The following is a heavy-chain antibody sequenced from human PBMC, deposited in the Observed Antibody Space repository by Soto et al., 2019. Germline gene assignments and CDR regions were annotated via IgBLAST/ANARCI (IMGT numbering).Heavy chain of an antibody. CDR1: GYTFTSYA. D-gene: IGHD3-10*01. J-gene: IGHJ4*02. Sequence: QVQLVQSGAEVKKPGASVKVSCKASGYTFTSYAMHWVRQAPGQRLEWMGWINAGNGNTKYSQKFQGRVTITRDKSASTAYMELSSLRSEDTAVYYCARVSITVVRGVIFDYWGQGTLVTVSS. CDR3: ARVSITVVRGVIFDY. CDR2: INAGNGNT. V-gene: IGHV1-3*01.